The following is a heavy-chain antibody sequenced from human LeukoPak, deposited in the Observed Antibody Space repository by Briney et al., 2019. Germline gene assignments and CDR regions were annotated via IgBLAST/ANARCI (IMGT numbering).Heavy chain of an antibody. Sequence: GGSLRLSCAASGFTFSSFWMTWVRQAPGKGLEWVANIKQDGSNNYYVDSVKGRFTISRDNAKNSLYLQMNSLRAEDTAVYYCARGVGNFDYWGQGTLVTVSS. J-gene: IGHJ4*02. CDR2: IKQDGSNN. CDR3: ARGVGNFDY. CDR1: GFTFSSFW. V-gene: IGHV3-7*01. D-gene: IGHD1-26*01.